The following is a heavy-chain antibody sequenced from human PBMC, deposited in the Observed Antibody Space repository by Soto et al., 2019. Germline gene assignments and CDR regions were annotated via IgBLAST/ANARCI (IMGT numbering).Heavy chain of an antibody. Sequence: QVQLQESGPGLVKPSETLSLTCTVSGGSISSYYWSWIRQPPGKGLEWIGYIYYSGSTNYNPSLRRRVTISVDTSKNQFSLKLSSVTAADTAVYYCARATKYCSSTSCYDEVFDYWGQGTLVTVSS. J-gene: IGHJ4*02. V-gene: IGHV4-59*01. CDR3: ARATKYCSSTSCYDEVFDY. CDR2: IYYSGST. D-gene: IGHD2-2*01. CDR1: GGSISSYY.